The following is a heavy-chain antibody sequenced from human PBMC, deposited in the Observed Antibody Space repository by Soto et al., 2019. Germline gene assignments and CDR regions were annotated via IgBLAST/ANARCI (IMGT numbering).Heavy chain of an antibody. V-gene: IGHV3-30*18. CDR1: GFTFSSYG. CDR2: ISYDGSNK. D-gene: IGHD6-6*01. CDR3: AKEASIAARPSEGYYYGMDV. Sequence: PGGSLRLSCAASGFTFSSYGMHWVRQAPGKGLEWVAVISYDGSNKYYADSVKGRFTISRDNSKNTLYLQMNSLRAEDTAVYYCAKEASIAARPSEGYYYGMDVWGQGTTVTVSS. J-gene: IGHJ6*02.